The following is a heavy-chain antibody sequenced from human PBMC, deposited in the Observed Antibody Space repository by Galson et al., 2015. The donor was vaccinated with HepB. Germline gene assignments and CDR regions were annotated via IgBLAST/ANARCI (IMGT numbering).Heavy chain of an antibody. D-gene: IGHD2-15*01. V-gene: IGHV3-30-3*01. Sequence: SLRLSCAASGFTFSSYAMHWVRQAPGKGLEWVAVISYDGSNKYYADSVKGRFTISRDNSKNTLYLQMNSLRAEDTAVYYCARDPDGVVDAYFDYWGQGTLVTVSS. CDR3: ARDPDGVVDAYFDY. CDR1: GFTFSSYA. J-gene: IGHJ4*02. CDR2: ISYDGSNK.